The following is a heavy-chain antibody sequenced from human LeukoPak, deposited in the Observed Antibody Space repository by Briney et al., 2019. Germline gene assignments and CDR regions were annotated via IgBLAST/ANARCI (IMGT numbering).Heavy chain of an antibody. J-gene: IGHJ3*02. V-gene: IGHV3-23*01. CDR2: ISDSGGNT. Sequence: TGGSLRLSCAASGFTFSSYAMSWVRQAPGEGLEWVSVISDSGGNTYYADSVKGRFTISRDNFKNTLYLQMNSLRAEDTAIYYCAKNRDSSAYYHDAFDIWGQGTMVTVSS. D-gene: IGHD3-22*01. CDR1: GFTFSSYA. CDR3: AKNRDSSAYYHDAFDI.